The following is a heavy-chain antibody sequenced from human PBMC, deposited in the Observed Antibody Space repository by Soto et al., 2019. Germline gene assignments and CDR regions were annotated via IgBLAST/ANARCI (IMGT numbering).Heavy chain of an antibody. Sequence: EVQLLESGGELVQPGGSLRLSCAASGFTFSDFAMSWVRQAPGKGLEWVASLICSGGSTYYADSVKGRFTISRDNPKNTLYLHMNSLRAENTAIYYCAKGRRFVEWLNWFDLWGQGTLVTVSA. CDR1: GFTFSDFA. CDR2: LICSGGST. CDR3: AKGRRFVEWLNWFDL. V-gene: IGHV3-23*01. J-gene: IGHJ5*02. D-gene: IGHD3-3*01.